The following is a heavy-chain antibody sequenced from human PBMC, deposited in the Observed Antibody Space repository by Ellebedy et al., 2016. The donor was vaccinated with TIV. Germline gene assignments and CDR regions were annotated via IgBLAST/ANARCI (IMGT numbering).Heavy chain of an antibody. D-gene: IGHD3-3*01. CDR1: GFTFSNYW. CDR3: TTDFSN. V-gene: IGHV3-15*07. CDR2: IRRIVDGGTI. Sequence: GGSLRLXXVGSGFTFSNYWMDWVRQAPGKGLEWVGRIRRIVDGGTIDYAAPVKDRFTISRDDSKNTLYLQMNSLKTEDTALYYCTTDFSNWGQGTLVTVSS. J-gene: IGHJ4*02.